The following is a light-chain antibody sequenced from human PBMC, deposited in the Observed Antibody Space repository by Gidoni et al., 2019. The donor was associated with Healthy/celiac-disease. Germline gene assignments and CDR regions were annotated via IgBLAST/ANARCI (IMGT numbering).Light chain of an antibody. CDR2: EVS. CDR1: SSDVGGYNY. Sequence: QSALTQPPSASGSPGQSVPISCTGTSSDVGGYNYVSWYQQHPGKAPKLMIDEVSKRPSGVPDRFSGSKSGNTASLTVSGLQAEDEADYYCSSYAGSNVVFGGGTKLTVL. V-gene: IGLV2-8*01. J-gene: IGLJ2*01. CDR3: SSYAGSNVV.